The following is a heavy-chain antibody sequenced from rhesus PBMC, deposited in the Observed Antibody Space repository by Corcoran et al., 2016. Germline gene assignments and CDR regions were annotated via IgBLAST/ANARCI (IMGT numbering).Heavy chain of an antibody. CDR3: ARDSRWALDS. V-gene: IGHV3-22*01. CDR1: GFTFSSDG. J-gene: IGHJ6*01. Sequence: EVQLVESGGGLVQPGWSLILSCAASGFTFSSDGMHWARQAPGKGLQWVSPINSGGVSAWYTDSIKGRFTSSRDNAKNTLYLQMDSLRAEDTAVYYCARDSRWALDSWGQGVVVTVSS. CDR2: INSGGVSA.